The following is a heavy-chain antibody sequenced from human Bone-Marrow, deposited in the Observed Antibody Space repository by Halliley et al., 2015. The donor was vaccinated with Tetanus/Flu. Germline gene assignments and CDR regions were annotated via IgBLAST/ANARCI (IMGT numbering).Heavy chain of an antibody. CDR2: IDYNGEP. J-gene: IGHJ4*02. V-gene: IGHV4-39*01. D-gene: IGHD2-2*01. Sequence: WIGPIDYNGEPSFTPTPKSRVILSVDTPRNRFSLNLSSVTAADTAVYYCARQDIVLLPAAKFDSWGQGTLVTVSS. CDR3: ARQDIVLLPAAKFDS.